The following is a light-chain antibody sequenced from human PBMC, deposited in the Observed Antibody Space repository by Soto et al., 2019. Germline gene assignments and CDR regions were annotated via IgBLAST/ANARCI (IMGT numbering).Light chain of an antibody. CDR1: QSVSSS. Sequence: EIVSTQSPATLSSSPGERATLSCRASQSVSSSLAWYQQKPGQAPRLLIYVASNRAGGIPARFSGSGSGTDFTLTISSLEPEDFAVYYCQQRSNWPVTFGQGTRLEIK. CDR2: VAS. CDR3: QQRSNWPVT. J-gene: IGKJ5*01. V-gene: IGKV3-11*01.